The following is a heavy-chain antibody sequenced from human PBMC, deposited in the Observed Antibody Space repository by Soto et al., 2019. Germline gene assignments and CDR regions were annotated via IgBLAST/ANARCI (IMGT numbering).Heavy chain of an antibody. D-gene: IGHD2-15*01. V-gene: IGHV3-74*01. CDR1: GFTFSSYW. J-gene: IGHJ4*02. CDR3: VRTSLVVAAATGEDD. CDR2: INSDGSST. Sequence: EVQLVESGGGLVQPGGSLRLSCAASGFTFSSYWMHWVRQAPGKGLVWVSRINSDGSSTSYADSVKGRFTISRDNAKNTLYLQMKVLRAEDTAVYYGVRTSLVVAAATGEDDWGQGTLVTVSS.